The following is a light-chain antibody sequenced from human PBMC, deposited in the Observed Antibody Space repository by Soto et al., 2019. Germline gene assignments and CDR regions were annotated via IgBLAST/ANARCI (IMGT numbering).Light chain of an antibody. Sequence: DIVMTQSPSSMSASVVDGVAITCQASQNINNYLNWYQQKPGRAPKLLIYDASNLEAGVPSRLRRSCGGTDFTFTISRMQAEDIATYYCQQKDTLPTFGQGTRLEIK. CDR3: QQKDTLPT. CDR1: QNINNY. CDR2: DAS. J-gene: IGKJ5*01. V-gene: IGKV1-33*01.